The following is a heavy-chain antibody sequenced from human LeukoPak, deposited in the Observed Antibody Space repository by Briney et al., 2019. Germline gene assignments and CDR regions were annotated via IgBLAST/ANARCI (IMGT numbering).Heavy chain of an antibody. Sequence: SETLSLTCTVSGGSISSYYWSWIRQPPGKGLEWIGYIYYSGSTNCNPSLKSRVTISVDTSKNQFSLKLSSVTAADTAVYYCARDNVVAAAGFDYWGQGTLVTVSS. CDR2: IYYSGST. CDR1: GGSISSYY. V-gene: IGHV4-59*01. J-gene: IGHJ4*02. CDR3: ARDNVVAAAGFDY. D-gene: IGHD6-13*01.